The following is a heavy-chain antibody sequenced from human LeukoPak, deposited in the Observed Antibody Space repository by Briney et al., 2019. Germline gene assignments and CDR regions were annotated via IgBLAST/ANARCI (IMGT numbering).Heavy chain of an antibody. V-gene: IGHV3-43D*03. Sequence: GGSLRLSCAASGFTFDDYAMHWVRQAPGKGLEGVSLISWDGGSTYYADSVKGRFTISRDNSKNSLYLQMNSLRAEDTALYYCAKDPSPYSSGWYAYFDYWGQGTLVTVSS. D-gene: IGHD6-19*01. J-gene: IGHJ4*02. CDR3: AKDPSPYSSGWYAYFDY. CDR1: GFTFDDYA. CDR2: ISWDGGST.